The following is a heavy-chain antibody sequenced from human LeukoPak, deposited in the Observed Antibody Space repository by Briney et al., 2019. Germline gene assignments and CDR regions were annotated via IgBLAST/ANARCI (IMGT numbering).Heavy chain of an antibody. Sequence: GRSLRLSCAASGFTFSSYAMHWVRQAPGKGLEWVAVISYDGSNKYYADSVKGRFTISRDNSKNTLYLQMNSLRAEDTAVYYCARVMTTTYFPYYYYGMDVWGQGTTATVSS. CDR1: GFTFSSYA. D-gene: IGHD4-17*01. CDR3: ARVMTTTYFPYYYYGMDV. V-gene: IGHV3-30-3*01. CDR2: ISYDGSNK. J-gene: IGHJ6*02.